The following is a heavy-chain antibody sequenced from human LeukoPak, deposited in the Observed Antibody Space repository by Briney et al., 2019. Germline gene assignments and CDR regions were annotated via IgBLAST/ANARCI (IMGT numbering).Heavy chain of an antibody. V-gene: IGHV4-38-2*02. CDR2: IYHSGST. CDR1: GYSISSGYY. J-gene: IGHJ4*02. D-gene: IGHD5-12*01. Sequence: PSETQSLTCTVSGYSISSGYYWGWIRQPPGKGLEWIGSIYHSGSTYYNPSLKSRVTISVDTSKNQFSLKLSSVTAADTAVYYCARGLATISHFDYWGQGTLVTVSS. CDR3: ARGLATISHFDY.